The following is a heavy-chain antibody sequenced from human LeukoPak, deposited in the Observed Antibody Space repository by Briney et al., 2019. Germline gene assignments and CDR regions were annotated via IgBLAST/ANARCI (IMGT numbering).Heavy chain of an antibody. CDR2: INAGNGNT. Sequence: ASVNVSCKASGYSFTNYAMHWVRQAPGQRLEWMGWINAGNGNTKYSQKFQGRVTITRDTSTSTAYMELSSLRSEDTAVYYCVRTTAMVTIFDYWGQGTLVTVSS. CDR1: GYSFTNYA. J-gene: IGHJ4*02. V-gene: IGHV1-3*01. CDR3: VRTTAMVTIFDY. D-gene: IGHD5-18*01.